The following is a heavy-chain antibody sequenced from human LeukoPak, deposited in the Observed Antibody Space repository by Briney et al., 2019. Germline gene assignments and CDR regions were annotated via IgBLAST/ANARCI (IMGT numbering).Heavy chain of an antibody. V-gene: IGHV3-30*01. CDR2: ISYDGSNK. Sequence: GRSLRLSCAASGFTFSSYAMHWVRQAPGKGLEWVAVISYDGSNKYYADSVKGLFTISRDNYKNTLYLQMNSLRAEDTAVYYCARPLVSYYYIDVWGKGTTVTVSS. J-gene: IGHJ6*03. CDR3: ARPLVSYYYIDV. CDR1: GFTFSSYA. D-gene: IGHD1-26*01.